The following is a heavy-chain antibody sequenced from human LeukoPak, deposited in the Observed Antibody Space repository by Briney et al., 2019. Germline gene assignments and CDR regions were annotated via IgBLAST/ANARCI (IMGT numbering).Heavy chain of an antibody. V-gene: IGHV1-69*01. CDR3: ASSAAGPLIGGYFDY. Sequence: SVKVSCKASVCTFSSYAISWVRQAPGQGLEWMGGIIPIFGTANYAQKFQGRVTITADESTSTAYMELSSLRSEDTAVYYCASSAAGPLIGGYFDYWGQGTLVTVCS. J-gene: IGHJ4*02. CDR2: IIPIFGTA. CDR1: VCTFSSYA. D-gene: IGHD6-13*01.